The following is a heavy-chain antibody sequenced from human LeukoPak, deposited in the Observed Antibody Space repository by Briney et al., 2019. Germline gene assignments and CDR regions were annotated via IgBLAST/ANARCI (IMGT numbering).Heavy chain of an antibody. CDR3: ARGLVGTKYYYYYYMDV. D-gene: IGHD1-1*01. Sequence: SETLSLTCAVYGGSFSGYYWSWIRQPPGKGLEWIGEINHSGSTNYNPSLKSRVTISVDTSKNQFSLKLSSVTAADTAVYYCARGLVGTKYYYYYYMDVWGKGTTVTVSS. V-gene: IGHV4-34*01. J-gene: IGHJ6*03. CDR2: INHSGST. CDR1: GGSFSGYY.